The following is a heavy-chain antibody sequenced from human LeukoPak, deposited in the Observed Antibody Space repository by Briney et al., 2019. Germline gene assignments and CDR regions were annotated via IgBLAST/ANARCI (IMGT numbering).Heavy chain of an antibody. Sequence: ASVKVSCKASGYTFTSYGISWVRQATGQGLEWMGWMNPNSGNTDYAQKFQGRGTITRNTSISTAYMELSSLRSEDTAVYYCARGRATVTTHWVDPWGQGTLVTVSS. J-gene: IGHJ5*02. V-gene: IGHV1-8*03. CDR3: ARGRATVTTHWVDP. CDR1: GYTFTSYG. D-gene: IGHD4-11*01. CDR2: MNPNSGNT.